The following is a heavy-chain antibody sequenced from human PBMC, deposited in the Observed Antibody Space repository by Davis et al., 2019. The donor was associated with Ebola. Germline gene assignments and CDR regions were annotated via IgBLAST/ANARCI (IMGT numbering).Heavy chain of an antibody. Sequence: SQTLSLTCAVYGGSFSGYYWSWIRQPPGKGLEWIGEINHSGSTKYNPSLKSRVTISVDTSKNQFSLKLSSVTAADTAVYYCARDRVVRGVIDYWGQGTLVTVSS. CDR3: ARDRVVRGVIDY. D-gene: IGHD3-10*01. CDR1: GGSFSGYY. J-gene: IGHJ4*02. CDR2: INHSGST. V-gene: IGHV4-34*01.